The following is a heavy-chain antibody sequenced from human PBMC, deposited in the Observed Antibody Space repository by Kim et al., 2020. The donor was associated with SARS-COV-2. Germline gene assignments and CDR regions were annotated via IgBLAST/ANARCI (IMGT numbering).Heavy chain of an antibody. Sequence: DAMKGRFTTSTDNAKNLSYLQMNNLRAEDTAVYYCARADASSGNGCFQHWGQGTLVTVSS. V-gene: IGHV3-7*01. J-gene: IGHJ1*01. D-gene: IGHD3-22*01. CDR3: ARADASSGNGCFQH.